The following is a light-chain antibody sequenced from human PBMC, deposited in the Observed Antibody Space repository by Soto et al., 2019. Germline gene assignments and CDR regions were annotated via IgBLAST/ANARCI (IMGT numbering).Light chain of an antibody. Sequence: EIVLTQSPGTLSLSPGERATLSCRASQSVSSSYLAWYQQKPGQAPRLLIYGASSRATGIPDRFSGSGSGTDCTLTISRLEPEDFAVYYCQQYGSSPPMYTFGQATKLEIK. CDR1: QSVSSSY. CDR3: QQYGSSPPMYT. CDR2: GAS. J-gene: IGKJ2*01. V-gene: IGKV3-20*01.